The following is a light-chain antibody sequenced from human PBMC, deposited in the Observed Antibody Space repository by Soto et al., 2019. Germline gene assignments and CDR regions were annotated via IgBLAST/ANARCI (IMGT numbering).Light chain of an antibody. V-gene: IGLV3-21*02. CDR1: RVGTES. J-gene: IGLJ1*01. CDR3: QLWDTISDRYV. Sequence: SYELTQPPSVSVAPGQTARITCGGGRVGTESVHWYQQKPGQAPVLVVYDDSNRPSGIPERFSGSNSANTATLTITRVAAGDEADYYCQLWDTISDRYVFGTGTKVTAL. CDR2: DDS.